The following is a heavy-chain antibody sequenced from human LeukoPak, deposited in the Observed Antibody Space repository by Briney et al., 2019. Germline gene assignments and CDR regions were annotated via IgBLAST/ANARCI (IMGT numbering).Heavy chain of an antibody. CDR1: GLDFRRSG. V-gene: IGHV3-30*02. CDR2: VQNHGNDK. Sequence: GGSLRLSCVASGLDFRRSGMHWVRQAPGKGLEWVAFVQNHGNDKYYVDSLKGRFAISRDNSKNTVYLQMNSLRAEDTAVYYCAREGGVTVAGKFDSWGQGTLVTVSS. J-gene: IGHJ4*02. CDR3: AREGGVTVAGKFDS. D-gene: IGHD6-19*01.